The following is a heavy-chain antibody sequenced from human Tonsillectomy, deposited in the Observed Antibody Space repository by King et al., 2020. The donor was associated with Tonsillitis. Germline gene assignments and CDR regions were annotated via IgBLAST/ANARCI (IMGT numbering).Heavy chain of an antibody. D-gene: IGHD6-13*01. V-gene: IGHV4-59*01. CDR1: GVSISSYY. J-gene: IGHJ4*02. CDR3: ARGSNIAAAGTGYYFDY. Sequence: QLQESGPGLVKPSETLSLTCTVSGVSISSYYWSWIRQPPGKGLEWIGYIYDSGSTNYNPSLKSRGTISVDTSKNQLSLKLSSVTAADTAVYYCARGSNIAAAGTGYYFDYWGQGTLVTVSS. CDR2: IYDSGST.